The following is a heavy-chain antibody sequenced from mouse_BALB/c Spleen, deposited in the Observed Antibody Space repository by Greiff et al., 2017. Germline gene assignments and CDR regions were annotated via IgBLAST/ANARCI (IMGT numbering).Heavy chain of an antibody. CDR2: ISSGGSYT. J-gene: IGHJ2*01. V-gene: IGHV5-9-4*01. CDR3: ARIYYGNSYYFDY. D-gene: IGHD2-1*01. CDR1: GFPFSSYA. Sequence: EVKLVESGGGLVKPGGSLKLSCAASGFPFSSYAMSWVRQSPEKRLEWVAEISSGGSYTYYPDTVTGRFTISRDNAKNTLYLEMSSLRSEDTAMYYCARIYYGNSYYFDYWGQGTTLTVSS.